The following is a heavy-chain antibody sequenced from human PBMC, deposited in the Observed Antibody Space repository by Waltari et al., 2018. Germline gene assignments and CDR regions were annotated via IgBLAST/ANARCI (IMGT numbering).Heavy chain of an antibody. V-gene: IGHV4-38-2*01. CDR2: IGHSGST. J-gene: IGHJ4*02. CDR3: ARLGRWLQLGY. D-gene: IGHD5-12*01. CDR1: GYSISSGYY. Sequence: QVQLQESGPGLVKPSETLSLTCAVSGYSISSGYYWGWIRQPQGRGLDRIGSIGHSGSTDYNPSRKSRVTISVDTSKNQFSLKLSSVTAADTAVYYCARLGRWLQLGYWGQGTLVTVSS.